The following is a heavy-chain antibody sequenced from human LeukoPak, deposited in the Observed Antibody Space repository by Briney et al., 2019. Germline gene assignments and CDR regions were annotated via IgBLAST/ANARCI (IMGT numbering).Heavy chain of an antibody. CDR3: GKTTVGYSSGRYPGRPVDY. J-gene: IGHJ4*02. D-gene: IGHD6-19*01. CDR1: GFTFNSYA. CDR2: IFGSGGSP. V-gene: IGHV3-23*01. Sequence: SGGSLRLSCAASGFTFNSYAMYWVRQAPGKGLEWISGIFGSGGSPYYADSVKGRFTISRDNSQEIVYLQLDSLRVEDTALYYCGKTTVGYSSGRYPGRPVDYWGQGALVTVSS.